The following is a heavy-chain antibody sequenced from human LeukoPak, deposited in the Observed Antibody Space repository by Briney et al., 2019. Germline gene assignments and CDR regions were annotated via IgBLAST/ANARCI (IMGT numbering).Heavy chain of an antibody. CDR2: IYYSGST. V-gene: IGHV4-39*07. D-gene: IGHD3-22*01. Sequence: SETLSLTCTVSGGSISSSSYYWGWIRQPPGKGLEWIGSIYYSGSTYYNPSLKSRVTISVDTSKNQFSLKLSSVTAADTAVYYCARATYYYDSSGYYLAARNWYFDLWGRGTLVTVSS. CDR3: ARATYYYDSSGYYLAARNWYFDL. CDR1: GGSISSSSYY. J-gene: IGHJ2*01.